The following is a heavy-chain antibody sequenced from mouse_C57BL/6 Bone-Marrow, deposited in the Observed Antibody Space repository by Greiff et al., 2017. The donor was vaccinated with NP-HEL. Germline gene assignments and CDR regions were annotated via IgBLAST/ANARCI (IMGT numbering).Heavy chain of an antibody. V-gene: IGHV6-6*01. D-gene: IGHD4-1*02. Sequence: EVQLVESGGGLVQPGGSMKLSCAASGFTFSDAWMDWVRQSPEKGLEWVAEIRNKANNHATYYAESVKGRFTISRDDSKSSVYLQMNSLRAEDTGIYYCTRQLGQRDHYWGQGTTLTVSS. CDR1: GFTFSDAW. CDR3: TRQLGQRDHY. J-gene: IGHJ2*01. CDR2: IRNKANNHAT.